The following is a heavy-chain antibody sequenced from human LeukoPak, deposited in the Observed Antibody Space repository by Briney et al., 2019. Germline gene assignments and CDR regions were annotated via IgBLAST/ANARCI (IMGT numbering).Heavy chain of an antibody. CDR1: GFTFSDYG. J-gene: IGHJ4*02. D-gene: IGHD5-24*01. Sequence: AGGSLRLSCVASGFTFSDYGMHWVRHAPGKGLEWVAVIWFDESNKYYADSVKGRFTISRDNSKNTLYLQMNSLRVEDTAVYYCARDFGGDGYNSWGQGTLVTVSS. CDR3: ARDFGGDGYNS. V-gene: IGHV3-33*01. CDR2: IWFDESNK.